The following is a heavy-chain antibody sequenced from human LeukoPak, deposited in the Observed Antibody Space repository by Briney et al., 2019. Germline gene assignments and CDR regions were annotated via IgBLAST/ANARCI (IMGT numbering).Heavy chain of an antibody. Sequence: SETLSLTCTVSGGSISTYYYNWIRQPPGKGLEWIGYIYYSGSTNYNPSLKSRVTISVDTSKNQFSLKLSSVTAADTAVYYCARYSGSYPYYFDYWGQGTLVTVSS. J-gene: IGHJ4*02. CDR2: IYYSGST. CDR1: GGSISTYY. V-gene: IGHV4-59*08. CDR3: ARYSGSYPYYFDY. D-gene: IGHD1-26*01.